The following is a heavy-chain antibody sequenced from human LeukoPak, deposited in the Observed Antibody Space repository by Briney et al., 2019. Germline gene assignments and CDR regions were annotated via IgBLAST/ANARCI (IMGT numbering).Heavy chain of an antibody. V-gene: IGHV4-4*07. J-gene: IGHJ6*03. D-gene: IGHD2-2*01. CDR1: GDSIGRYY. CDR2: ISASGGT. Sequence: SETLSLTCTVSGDSIGRYYWNWIRQPAGKGLEWIGRISASGGTNYNPSLKSRVTMSVDTSRNRFSLRLSSVTAADTGVFYCARGGYCDGTGCYLGYYYYYYMGVWGKGTTVTVSS. CDR3: ARGGYCDGTGCYLGYYYYYYMGV.